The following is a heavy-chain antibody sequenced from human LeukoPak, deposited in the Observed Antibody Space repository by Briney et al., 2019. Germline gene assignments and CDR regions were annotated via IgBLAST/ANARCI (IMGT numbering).Heavy chain of an antibody. CDR2: INPDSGGT. V-gene: IGHV1-2*06. CDR1: GYTFTGYY. D-gene: IGHD2-15*01. Sequence: GASVKVSRKASGYTFTGYYMHWVRQAPGQGLEWMVRINPDSGGTNYAQKFQGRVTMTRDTSISTAYMELSRLRSDDTAVYYCARIGDIVVVVAATPSHMDVWGKGTTVTVSS. J-gene: IGHJ6*03. CDR3: ARIGDIVVVVAATPSHMDV.